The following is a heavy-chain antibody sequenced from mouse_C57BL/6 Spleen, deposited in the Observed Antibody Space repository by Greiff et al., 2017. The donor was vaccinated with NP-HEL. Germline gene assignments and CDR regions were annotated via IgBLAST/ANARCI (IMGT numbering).Heavy chain of an antibody. CDR1: GYTFTSYW. J-gene: IGHJ2*01. CDR2: IDPSDSET. D-gene: IGHD1-1*01. CDR3: ARDGKLLRPWDY. V-gene: IGHV1-52*01. Sequence: VQLQQPGAVLVRPGSSVKLSCKASGYTFTSYWMHWVKQRPIQGLAWIGNIDPSDSETHYNQKFKDKATLPVDKSSSTAYMQLSSLTYEDSAVYYWARDGKLLRPWDYWGQGTTLTVSS.